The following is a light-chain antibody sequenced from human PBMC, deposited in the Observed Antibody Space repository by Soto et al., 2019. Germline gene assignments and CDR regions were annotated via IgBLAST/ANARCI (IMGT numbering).Light chain of an antibody. CDR2: EGS. V-gene: IGLV2-23*01. J-gene: IGLJ1*01. CDR3: CSYAGSSTYV. Sequence: SCTGTSSDVGSYNLVSWYQQHPGKAPKLMIYEGSKRPSGVSNRFSGSKSGNTASLTISGLQAEDEADYYCCSYAGSSTYVFGTGTKVTVL. CDR1: SSDVGSYNL.